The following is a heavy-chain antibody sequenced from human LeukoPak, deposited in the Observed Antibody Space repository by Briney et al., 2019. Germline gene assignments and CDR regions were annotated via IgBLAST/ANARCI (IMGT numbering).Heavy chain of an antibody. V-gene: IGHV3-21*01. CDR2: ISSSSSYI. D-gene: IGHD6-19*01. CDR3: ARDFYSSGCKGD. Sequence: GGSLRLSCAASGFTLSSYSMNWVRQAPGKGLEWVSSISSSSSYIYYADSVKGRFTISRDNAKNSLYLQMNSLRAEDTAVYYCARDFYSSGCKGDWGQGTLVTVSS. CDR1: GFTLSSYS. J-gene: IGHJ4*02.